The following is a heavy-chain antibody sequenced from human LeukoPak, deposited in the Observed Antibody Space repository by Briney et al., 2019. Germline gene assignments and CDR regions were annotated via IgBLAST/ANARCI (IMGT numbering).Heavy chain of an antibody. D-gene: IGHD4-17*01. J-gene: IGHJ4*02. CDR3: ARLRYGDYYFDY. V-gene: IGHV4-59*08. Sequence: SETLSLTCTVSGGSISSYYWSWIRQPPGKGLEWIGYIYYSGSTNYNPSLESRVTISVDTSKNQFSLKLSSVTAADTAVYYCARLRYGDYYFDYWGQGTLVTVSS. CDR2: IYYSGST. CDR1: GGSISSYY.